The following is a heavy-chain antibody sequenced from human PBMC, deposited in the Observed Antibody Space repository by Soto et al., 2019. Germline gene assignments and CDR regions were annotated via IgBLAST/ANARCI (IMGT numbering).Heavy chain of an antibody. CDR3: VRDRWGFES. D-gene: IGHD3-16*01. J-gene: IGHJ4*02. CDR1: GFTISSYA. Sequence: EVQLVESGGGLVQPGGSLRLSCSASGFTISSYAMHWVRQAPGKGLESVSVTYSKGGSKHSADSVRGRFTISKENSNYSLKPQMNSLWDEDSAGEYSVRDRWGFESRGQGTLVTVSS. V-gene: IGHV3-64D*08. CDR2: TYSKGGSK.